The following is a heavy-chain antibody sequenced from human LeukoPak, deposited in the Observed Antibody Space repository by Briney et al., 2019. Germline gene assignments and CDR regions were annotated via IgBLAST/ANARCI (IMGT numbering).Heavy chain of an antibody. Sequence: GGSLRLSCAASGFTFSSYSMNWVRQAPGKGLEWVSSISSSSSYIYYADSVRGRFTISRDISKNTLFLQMNSLRAEDTALYYCAKALGSLDPFDIWGQGTMVTFSS. CDR3: AKALGSLDPFDI. CDR2: ISSSSSYI. V-gene: IGHV3-21*04. D-gene: IGHD3-16*01. CDR1: GFTFSSYS. J-gene: IGHJ3*02.